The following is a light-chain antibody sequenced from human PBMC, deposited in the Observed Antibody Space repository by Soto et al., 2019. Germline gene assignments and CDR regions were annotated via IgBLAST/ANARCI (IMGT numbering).Light chain of an antibody. CDR1: QDINNN. J-gene: IGKJ3*01. Sequence: DMQMTQSPSSLSASIGDRVTITCRPSQDINNNLAWYQQKPGKVPKVLIYAASTLQSGVPSRFSGSGSGTDFTLTISSLQPEDVATYYCQKYNSARETFGPGTKVDI. CDR2: AAS. V-gene: IGKV1-27*01. CDR3: QKYNSARET.